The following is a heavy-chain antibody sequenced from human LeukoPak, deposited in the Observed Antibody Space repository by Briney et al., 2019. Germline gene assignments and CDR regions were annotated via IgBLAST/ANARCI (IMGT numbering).Heavy chain of an antibody. CDR1: GYTFTSYG. CDR3: ARDSYETAYNWMPDDAFDI. V-gene: IGHV1-18*01. Sequence: ASVKVSCKASGYTFTSYGISWVRQAPGQGLEWMGWISAYNGNTNYAQKLQGRVTMTTDTSTSTAYMELRSLRSDDTAVYYCARDSYETAYNWMPDDAFDIWGQGTMVTVSS. D-gene: IGHD1-20*01. CDR2: ISAYNGNT. J-gene: IGHJ3*02.